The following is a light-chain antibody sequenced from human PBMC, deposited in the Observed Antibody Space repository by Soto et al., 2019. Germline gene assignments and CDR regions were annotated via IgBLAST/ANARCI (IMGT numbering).Light chain of an antibody. V-gene: IGKV1-5*03. CDR3: QQYKSYLRT. Sequence: DIQITQSPSTLSGSVGDRVTITCRASQTISSWLAWYQQKPGKAPKLLIYKASTLKSGVPSRFSGSGSGTEFTLTISSLQPEDFATYYCQQYKSYLRTFGQGTKVDI. J-gene: IGKJ1*01. CDR1: QTISSW. CDR2: KAS.